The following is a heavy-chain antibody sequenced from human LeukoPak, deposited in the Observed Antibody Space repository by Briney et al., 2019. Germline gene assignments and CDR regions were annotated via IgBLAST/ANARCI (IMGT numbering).Heavy chain of an antibody. J-gene: IGHJ4*02. V-gene: IGHV4-59*08. D-gene: IGHD2-15*01. CDR2: IYNSGST. CDR1: GGSIRNYY. Sequence: SETLSLTCTVSGGSIRNYYWSWIRQPPGKGLEWIGYIYNSGSTNYNPSLKSRVTISADTSKNQFSLRLTSVTAADTGVYYCARHYSPDFCADGCYTFDYWGQGTLVTVSS. CDR3: ARHYSPDFCADGCYTFDY.